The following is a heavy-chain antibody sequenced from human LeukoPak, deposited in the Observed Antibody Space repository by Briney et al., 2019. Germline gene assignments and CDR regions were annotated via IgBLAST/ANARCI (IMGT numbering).Heavy chain of an antibody. Sequence: ASVKVSCKASGYTLTGYFMHWVRQAPGQGLVWRGWINPNSGGTNYAQKFQGRVTMTRDTSISTAYMELSRLRSDDTAVYYCARGNPGSMIGDIWGQGTMVTVSS. CDR2: INPNSGGT. CDR1: GYTLTGYF. V-gene: IGHV1-2*02. CDR3: ARGNPGSMIGDI. D-gene: IGHD3-10*02. J-gene: IGHJ3*02.